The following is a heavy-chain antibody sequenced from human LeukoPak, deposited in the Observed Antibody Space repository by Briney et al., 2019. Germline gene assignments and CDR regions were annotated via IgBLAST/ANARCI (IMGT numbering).Heavy chain of an antibody. V-gene: IGHV3-30*02. D-gene: IGHD4-17*01. CDR3: VPPYRDGDPTLLA. J-gene: IGHJ5*02. CDR1: GFTFSNAW. Sequence: SGGSLRLSCAASGFTFSNAWMSWVRQAPGKGLEWVAFIRYDGSNKYYADSVKGRFTISRDNSKNTLYLQMNSLRAEDTAVYYCVPPYRDGDPTLLAWGQGTLVTVSS. CDR2: IRYDGSNK.